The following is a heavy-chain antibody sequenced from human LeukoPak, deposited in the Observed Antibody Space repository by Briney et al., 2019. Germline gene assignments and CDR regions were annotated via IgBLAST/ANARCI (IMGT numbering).Heavy chain of an antibody. J-gene: IGHJ4*02. CDR1: GFTFSNSA. V-gene: IGHV3-23*01. Sequence: GGSLRLSFAASGFTFSNSAMSWVRQAPGKGLEWVSTLSGSGITTYYADSVKGRFTISRDNSKNTLYLQMNSLRAEDTAVYYCAKGIYSSGWSYFDYWGQGTLVTVSS. D-gene: IGHD6-19*01. CDR2: LSGSGITT. CDR3: AKGIYSSGWSYFDY.